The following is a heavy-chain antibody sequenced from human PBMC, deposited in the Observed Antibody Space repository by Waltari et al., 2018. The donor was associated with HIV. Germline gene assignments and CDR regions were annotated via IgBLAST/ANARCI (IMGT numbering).Heavy chain of an antibody. J-gene: IGHJ2*01. CDR3: ARHALRVGAAYLNFDL. CDR2: IYYSGTS. Sequence: HLQLQESGPGLVKPSETLSLTCTVPGGSISNSNYFWGWLRQTPGKGLECIGRIYYSGTSYYNPSLKSRATMSVDSSTSQFALKLSTVTTADTAVFYCARHALRVGAAYLNFDLWGRGTLFTVSS. CDR1: GGSISNSNYF. V-gene: IGHV4-39*01. D-gene: IGHD1-26*01.